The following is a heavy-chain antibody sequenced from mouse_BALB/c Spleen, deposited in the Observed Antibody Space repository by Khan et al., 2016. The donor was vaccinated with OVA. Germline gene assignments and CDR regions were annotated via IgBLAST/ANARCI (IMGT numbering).Heavy chain of an antibody. D-gene: IGHD4-1*01. CDR2: ISYSGNT. J-gene: IGHJ2*01. CDR3: ARISGGDFDY. V-gene: IGHV3-2*02. CDR1: GYSITSDYA. Sequence: EVQLQESGPGLVKPSQSLSLTCTVTGYSITSDYAWNWIRQFPGNELEWMGFISYSGNTNYNPSLKSRISITRDTSENQFFLQLNSVTTEDTATYYCARISGGDFDYWGQGTTLIVSS.